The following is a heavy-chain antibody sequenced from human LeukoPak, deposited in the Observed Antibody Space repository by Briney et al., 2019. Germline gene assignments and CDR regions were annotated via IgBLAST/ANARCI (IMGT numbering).Heavy chain of an antibody. Sequence: SETLSLTCTVSGGSISSNNYYWGWIRQPPGKGLEWIGSLYYSGSAYYNPSLKSRVTISVDTSKNQFSLKLSSVTAADTAVYYCAGLYTYYYGSGSYSVDVWGKGTTVTVSS. J-gene: IGHJ6*04. CDR2: LYYSGSA. CDR3: AGLYTYYYGSGSYSVDV. V-gene: IGHV4-39*07. CDR1: GGSISSNNYY. D-gene: IGHD3-10*01.